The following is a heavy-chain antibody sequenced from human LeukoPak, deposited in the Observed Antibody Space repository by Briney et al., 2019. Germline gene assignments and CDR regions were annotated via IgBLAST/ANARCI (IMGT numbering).Heavy chain of an antibody. CDR1: GFSFSSYA. V-gene: IGHV3-33*06. Sequence: GKSLRLSCAASGFSFSSYAIYWVRQAPGKGLGWVAVIWSDGNNKYYSDSVKGRFTISRDNSNNTLYLEMNSLRAEDTAVYYCAKQPETRGSGRNYFDCWGQGTLVTVSS. D-gene: IGHD6-19*01. CDR3: AKQPETRGSGRNYFDC. CDR2: IWSDGNNK. J-gene: IGHJ4*02.